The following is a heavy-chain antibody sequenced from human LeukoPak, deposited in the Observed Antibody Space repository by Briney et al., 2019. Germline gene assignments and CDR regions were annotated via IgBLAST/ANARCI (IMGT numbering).Heavy chain of an antibody. CDR2: ISYDGSNK. D-gene: IGHD2-2*01. V-gene: IGHV3-30*18. J-gene: IGHJ4*02. CDR1: GFTFSSYG. CDR3: AKELGGVVVPAALDY. Sequence: PGRSLRLSCAASGFTFSSYGMHWVRQAPGKGLEWVAVISYDGSNKYYADSVKGRFTISRDNSKNTLYLQMNSLRAEDTAVYYCAKELGGVVVPAALDYWGQGTLDTVSS.